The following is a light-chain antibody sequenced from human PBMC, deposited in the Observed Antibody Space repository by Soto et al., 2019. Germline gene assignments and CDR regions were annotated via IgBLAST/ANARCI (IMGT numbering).Light chain of an antibody. CDR2: AAS. CDR3: QQSNSAPPWT. Sequence: DIQMTQSPSSLSASAGDRVTISCRASQSISTYLNWYQQKPGKAPRLLIYAASSVQTGVPPRFSGSGSGTDFTLTISSLRPEDIATYFCQQSNSAPPWTFGQGTKVDIK. J-gene: IGKJ1*01. V-gene: IGKV1-39*01. CDR1: QSISTY.